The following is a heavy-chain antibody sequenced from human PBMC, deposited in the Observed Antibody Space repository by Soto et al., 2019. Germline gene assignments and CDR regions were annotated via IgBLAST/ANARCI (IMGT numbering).Heavy chain of an antibody. J-gene: IGHJ4*02. CDR1: GFSLSTSGVG. Sequence: SGPTLVNPTQTLTLTCTFSGFSLSTSGVGVGWIRQPPGKALEWLALIYWDNDKRYSPSLKMSRLTITKDTSKNQVVLTMTNMDPVDTAKYYCVYSPGYSYASYWGQGALVTVSS. CDR3: VYSPGYSYASY. D-gene: IGHD5-18*01. V-gene: IGHV2-5*02. CDR2: IYWDNDK.